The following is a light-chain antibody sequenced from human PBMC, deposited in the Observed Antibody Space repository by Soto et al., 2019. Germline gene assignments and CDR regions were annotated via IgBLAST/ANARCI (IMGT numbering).Light chain of an antibody. CDR3: QQYGTSIN. Sequence: EIVFTQSPGTLSLSPAEGAILSCRASHIINNNYLAWYQQKPGQAPGLLTYGAASRAPGIPDRFSGGVSGTDFTLTVTRLEPEDFAVYYCQQYGTSINFGQGTRLEIK. CDR2: GAA. V-gene: IGKV3-20*01. CDR1: HIINNNY. J-gene: IGKJ5*01.